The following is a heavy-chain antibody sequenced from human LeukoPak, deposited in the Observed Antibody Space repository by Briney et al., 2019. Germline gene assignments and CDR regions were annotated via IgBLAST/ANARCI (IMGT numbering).Heavy chain of an antibody. J-gene: IGHJ6*03. CDR3: ASGYCSGGSCYSTRYYYYYMDV. V-gene: IGHV1-69*06. CDR1: GGTFSSYA. D-gene: IGHD2-15*01. CDR2: IIPIFGTA. Sequence: SVKVSCKASGGTFSSYAISWVRQAPGQGLEWMGGIIPIFGTANYAQKFQGRVTITADKSTSTAYMELSSLRSEDTAVYYCASGYCSGGSCYSTRYYYYYMDVWGKGTTVTVSS.